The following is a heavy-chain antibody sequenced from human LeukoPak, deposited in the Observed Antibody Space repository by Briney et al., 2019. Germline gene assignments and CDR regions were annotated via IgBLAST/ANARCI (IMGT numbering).Heavy chain of an antibody. CDR3: ARDRFRKSDGSGSDY. D-gene: IGHD3-10*01. CDR1: GFTFSSYA. V-gene: IGHV3-30*04. Sequence: PGGSLRLSCAASGFTFSSYAMHWVRQAPGKGLEWVAVISYDGSNKHYADSVKGRFTISRDNSKNTLYLQMNSLRAEDTAVYYCARDRFRKSDGSGSDYWGQGTLVTVSS. J-gene: IGHJ4*02. CDR2: ISYDGSNK.